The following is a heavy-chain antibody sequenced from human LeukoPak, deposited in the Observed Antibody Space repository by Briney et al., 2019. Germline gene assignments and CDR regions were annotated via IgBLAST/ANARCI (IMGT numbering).Heavy chain of an antibody. J-gene: IGHJ6*02. Sequence: PGGSLRLSCAASGLTFSSYWMHWVRQAPGKGLVWVSRIYSDGSSTTYADSVKGRFTISRDNAKNTLYLQMNSLRAEDTAVYYCARDKTYYDILTASHYYYGMDVWGQGTTVTVSS. V-gene: IGHV3-74*01. CDR2: IYSDGSST. CDR3: ARDKTYYDILTASHYYYGMDV. CDR1: GLTFSSYW. D-gene: IGHD3-9*01.